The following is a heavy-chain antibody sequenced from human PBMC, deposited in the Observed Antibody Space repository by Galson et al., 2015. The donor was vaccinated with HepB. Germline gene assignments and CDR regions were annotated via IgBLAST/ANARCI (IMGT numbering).Heavy chain of an antibody. D-gene: IGHD6-13*01. CDR2: ISSGGGSK. J-gene: IGHJ4*02. CDR3: AREYINSWYFDC. CDR1: GFTFRSYV. V-gene: IGHV3-48*03. Sequence: SLRLSCAASGFTFRSYVMNWVRQAPGKGLEWVSYISSGGGSKNYAASVKGRFTVSRDDAKNSLYLQMNSLRAEDTAVYYCAREYINSWYFDCWGQGTLVTVSS.